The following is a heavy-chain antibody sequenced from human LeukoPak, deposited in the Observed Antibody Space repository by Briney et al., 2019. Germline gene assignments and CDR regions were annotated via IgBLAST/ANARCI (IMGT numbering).Heavy chain of an antibody. CDR1: GYTFTGYY. Sequence: ASVKVSCKASGYTFTGYYMHWVRQAPGQELEWMGWINPNSGGTNYAQKFQGRVTMTRDTSISTAYMELSRLRSDDTAVYYCARALPMVRGVLRWFDPWGQGTLVTVSS. V-gene: IGHV1-2*02. CDR2: INPNSGGT. J-gene: IGHJ5*02. D-gene: IGHD3-10*01. CDR3: ARALPMVRGVLRWFDP.